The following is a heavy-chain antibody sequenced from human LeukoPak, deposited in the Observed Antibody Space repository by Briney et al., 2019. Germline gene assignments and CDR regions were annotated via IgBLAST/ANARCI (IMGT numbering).Heavy chain of an antibody. V-gene: IGHV1-18*01. Sequence: ASVKVSCKASGYTFTSYGISWVRQAPGQGLEWLGWISAYNGNTNYAQKLQGRVIMTTDTPTSTAYMEVRRLRSDDTAVYYCARRIVGAKDAFDIWGQGTMVTVSS. CDR2: ISAYNGNT. CDR3: ARRIVGAKDAFDI. D-gene: IGHD1-26*01. CDR1: GYTFTSYG. J-gene: IGHJ3*02.